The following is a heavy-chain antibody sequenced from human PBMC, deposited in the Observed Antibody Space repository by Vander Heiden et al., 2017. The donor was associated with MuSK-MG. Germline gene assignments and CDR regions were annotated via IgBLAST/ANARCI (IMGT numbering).Heavy chain of an antibody. V-gene: IGHV4-39*07. Sequence: QLHLQESCPGLVMPLATPSLPCPVPGGSISSCSYYWGWFRPPPGKGLGWIGSIYYRGSTYYKSSLKSRVTITVDTSKNQFSLKVSSVIAADTAVYYCAGVDVDTATGRVYWGQGTLVTVSS. CDR2: IYYRGST. D-gene: IGHD5-18*01. J-gene: IGHJ4*02. CDR3: AGVDVDTATGRVY. CDR1: GGSISSCSYY.